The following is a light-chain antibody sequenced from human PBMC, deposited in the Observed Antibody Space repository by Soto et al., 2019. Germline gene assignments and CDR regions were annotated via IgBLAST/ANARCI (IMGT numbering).Light chain of an antibody. CDR3: MQGLQTPNT. CDR1: HILLHSNGFYY. V-gene: IGKV2-28*01. J-gene: IGKJ5*01. CDR2: LAS. Sequence: DIVLTQSPLSLPVTPVEPSSISFISSHILLHSNGFYYLEWYLQKPGQSPQLLIYLASNRASGVPDRFNGSGSGTYFTLRISRVEAEDVGLYYCMQGLQTPNTFGQGTRLEIK.